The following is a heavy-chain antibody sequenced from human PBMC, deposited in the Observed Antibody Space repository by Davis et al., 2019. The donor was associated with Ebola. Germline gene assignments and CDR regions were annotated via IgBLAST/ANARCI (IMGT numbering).Heavy chain of an antibody. CDR1: GYTFTSYA. J-gene: IGHJ6*02. Sequence: AASVKVSCKASGYTFTSYAMHWVRQAPGPRLEWLGWINAGNGNTKYSQKFQGRVTITRDTSASTAYMELSSLRSEDTAVYYCARGSSKAYYYYGMDVWGQGTTVTVSS. D-gene: IGHD6-6*01. CDR3: ARGSSKAYYYYGMDV. V-gene: IGHV1-3*01. CDR2: INAGNGNT.